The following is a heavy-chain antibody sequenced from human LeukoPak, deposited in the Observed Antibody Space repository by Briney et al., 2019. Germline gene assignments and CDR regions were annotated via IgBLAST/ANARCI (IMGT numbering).Heavy chain of an antibody. J-gene: IGHJ4*02. V-gene: IGHV3-64D*09. CDR1: GFTLSTYA. Sequence: GGSLRLSCSASGFTLSTYAMHWVRQAPGKGLEFVSAISSNGGSTFYADSVKGRFTISRDNSKDTLYLQTSSLRPEDTAVYYCVKSAYSGSYFSLDYWGQGTLVTVTS. CDR2: ISSNGGST. D-gene: IGHD1-26*01. CDR3: VKSAYSGSYFSLDY.